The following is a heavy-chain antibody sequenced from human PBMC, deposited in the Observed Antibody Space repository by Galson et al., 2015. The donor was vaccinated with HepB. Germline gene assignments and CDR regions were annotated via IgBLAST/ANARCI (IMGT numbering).Heavy chain of an antibody. Sequence: CAISGDSVSSKSAAWNWIRQSPSRGLEWLGRTYYRSKWKNNYAVSVKSRITINPDTSKNQFSLQLNSMTPEDTAVYYCARSSGLFDYWGQGTLVTVSS. CDR2: TYYRSKWKN. V-gene: IGHV6-1*01. D-gene: IGHD3-3*01. J-gene: IGHJ4*02. CDR1: GDSVSSKSAA. CDR3: ARSSGLFDY.